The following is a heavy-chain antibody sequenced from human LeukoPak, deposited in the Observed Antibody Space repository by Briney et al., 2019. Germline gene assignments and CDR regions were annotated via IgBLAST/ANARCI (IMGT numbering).Heavy chain of an antibody. CDR1: GFTFSSYA. D-gene: IGHD1-26*01. Sequence: PGGSLRLSCAASGFTFSSYAMSWVRQAPGKGLEWVSAISASGGSTYYADSVKGRFTISRDNSKNTLYVQMNSLRADDTAVYYCAKEKVGTLYYFDYWGQGTLVTVSS. CDR2: ISASGGST. J-gene: IGHJ4*02. CDR3: AKEKVGTLYYFDY. V-gene: IGHV3-23*01.